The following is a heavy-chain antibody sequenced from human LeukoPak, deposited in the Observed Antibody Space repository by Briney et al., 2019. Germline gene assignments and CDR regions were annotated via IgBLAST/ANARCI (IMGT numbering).Heavy chain of an antibody. V-gene: IGHV3-23*01. Sequence: GGSLRLSCAASGFTFSNYAITWIRQAPGKGLEWVSEISGSGESTYYGDSVKGRLTISRDNSKNTLYLQMNSLRAGDTAVYYCAREHWDFDYWGQGTLVTVSS. CDR2: ISGSGEST. J-gene: IGHJ4*02. CDR1: GFTFSNYA. D-gene: IGHD7-27*01. CDR3: AREHWDFDY.